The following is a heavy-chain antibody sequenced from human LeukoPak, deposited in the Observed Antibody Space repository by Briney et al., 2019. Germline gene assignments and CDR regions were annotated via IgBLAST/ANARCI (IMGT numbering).Heavy chain of an antibody. D-gene: IGHD4-17*01. Sequence: SQTLSLTCTVSGGSISSGSYYWSWIRQPAGKGLEWFGRIYTSGSTNYNPSLKSRVTISVDTSKNQFSLKLSSVTAADTAVYYCARNRYGDYADYWGQGTLVSVSS. V-gene: IGHV4-61*02. J-gene: IGHJ4*02. CDR1: GGSISSGSYY. CDR2: IYTSGST. CDR3: ARNRYGDYADY.